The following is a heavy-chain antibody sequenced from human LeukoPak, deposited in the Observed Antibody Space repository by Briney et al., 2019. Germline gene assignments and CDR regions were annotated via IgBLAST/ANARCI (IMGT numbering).Heavy chain of an antibody. CDR1: AFTLSTNW. D-gene: IGHD3-10*01. CDR3: ARDYAGSPDY. J-gene: IGHJ4*02. V-gene: IGHV3-74*03. CDR2: INGDGCTT. Sequence: RGCLSLSCLPSAFTLSTNWINCVSQSPGDGMVWVALINGDGCTTTHADSVKGRFAISKNHAKNKPDLQMNSVRDEDTAGYYCARDYAGSPDYWGQGTLVTVSA.